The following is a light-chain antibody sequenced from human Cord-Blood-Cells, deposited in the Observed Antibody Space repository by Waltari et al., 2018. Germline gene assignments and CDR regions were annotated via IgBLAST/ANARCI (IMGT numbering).Light chain of an antibody. V-gene: IGKV1-5*03. CDR1: QSISSG. CDR2: KAS. J-gene: IGKJ1*01. CDR3: QQYNSYSPWT. Sequence: DIQMTQSPSTLSASVGDRVTITCRASQSISSGWAWYQQQPGKAPKRLIYKASSLESGGPSRFSGSGSGPEFTLTISSLQPDDFATYYCQQYNSYSPWTFGQGTKVEVK.